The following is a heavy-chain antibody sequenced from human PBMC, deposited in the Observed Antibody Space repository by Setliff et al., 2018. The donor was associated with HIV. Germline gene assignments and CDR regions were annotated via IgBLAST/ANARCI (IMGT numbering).Heavy chain of an antibody. CDR3: ARDQSDWFY. CDR1: GVSISNYC. D-gene: IGHD3-3*01. CDR2: MYYSGNT. Sequence: LSLTCTVSGVSISNYCWSWIRQPPGKGLEWIGYMYYSGNTNYNPSLKSRVTISVDTSKSQFSLKLYSVTAADTAVYYCARDQSDWFYWGQGTLVTV. V-gene: IGHV4-59*01. J-gene: IGHJ4*02.